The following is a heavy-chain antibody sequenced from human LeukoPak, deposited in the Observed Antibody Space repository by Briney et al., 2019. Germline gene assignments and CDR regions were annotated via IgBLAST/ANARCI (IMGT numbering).Heavy chain of an antibody. V-gene: IGHV3-66*02. CDR1: AFTVSSNY. CDR3: ARGDDSSGYYYDY. Sequence: GGSLRLSCAASAFTVSSNYMSSVRQAPGNGLEWVSVIYSGGSTYYADSVKGRFTISRDNSKNTLYLQMNSLRAEDTAVYYCARGDDSSGYYYDYWGQGTLVTVSS. J-gene: IGHJ4*02. CDR2: IYSGGST. D-gene: IGHD3-22*01.